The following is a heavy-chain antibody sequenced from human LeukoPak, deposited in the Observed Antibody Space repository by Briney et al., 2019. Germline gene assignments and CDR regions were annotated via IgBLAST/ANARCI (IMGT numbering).Heavy chain of an antibody. D-gene: IGHD3-22*01. CDR1: GYTFTRYY. CDR3: ARVTITMIVPFDY. J-gene: IGHJ4*02. V-gene: IGHV1-2*02. CDR2: INPNNGGT. Sequence: ASVTVSCKASGYTFTRYYMHWVRQAPGQGLEWMGWINPNNGGTNYAQKFQGRVTITRDTSISTAYMELSRLRSDDTAVYYCARVTITMIVPFDYWGQGTLVTVSS.